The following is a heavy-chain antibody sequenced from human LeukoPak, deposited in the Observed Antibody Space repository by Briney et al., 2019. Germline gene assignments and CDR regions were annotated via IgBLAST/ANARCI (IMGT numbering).Heavy chain of an antibody. D-gene: IGHD6-19*01. Sequence: SETLSLTCAVSGGSISSSNWWSWVRQPPGKGLEWIGEIYHSGSTNYNPSLKSRVTISVDKSKNQFSLKLSSVTAADTAVYYCARRPAVAGSNRYYFDYWGQGTLVTVSS. CDR1: GGSISSSNW. J-gene: IGHJ4*02. V-gene: IGHV4-4*02. CDR2: IYHSGST. CDR3: ARRPAVAGSNRYYFDY.